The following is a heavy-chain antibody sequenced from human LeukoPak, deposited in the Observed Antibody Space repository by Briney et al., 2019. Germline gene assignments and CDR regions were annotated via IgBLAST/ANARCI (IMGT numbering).Heavy chain of an antibody. J-gene: IGHJ4*02. D-gene: IGHD3-16*01. CDR1: GGSFSGYY. CDR3: ARRRRDDYVWGSYPPTTFDY. CDR2: INHSGST. V-gene: IGHV4-34*01. Sequence: SETLSLTCAVYGGSFSGYYWSWIRQPPGKGLEWIGEINHSGSTNYNPSLKSRVTISVDTSKNQFSLKLSSVTAADTAVYYCARRRRDDYVWGSYPPTTFDYWGQGTLVTVPS.